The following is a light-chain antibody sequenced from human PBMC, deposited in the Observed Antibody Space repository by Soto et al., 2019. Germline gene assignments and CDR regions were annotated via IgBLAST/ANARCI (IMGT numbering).Light chain of an antibody. Sequence: QSVLTQSPSASASPGQSVTISCTGSSGDIGAYNYVSWYQQHPGEAPKLIIYEVNKRPSGVPDRFSGSKSGITASLTVSGLQADDEADYYCGAHAGSNTWVFGGGTKVTVL. CDR2: EVN. CDR1: SGDIGAYNY. J-gene: IGLJ3*02. V-gene: IGLV2-8*01. CDR3: GAHAGSNTWV.